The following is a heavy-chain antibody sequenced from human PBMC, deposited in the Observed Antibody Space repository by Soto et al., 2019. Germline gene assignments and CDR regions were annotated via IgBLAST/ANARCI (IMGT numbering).Heavy chain of an antibody. J-gene: IGHJ6*02. Sequence: SETLSLTCAVYGGSFSDYYWTWIRQPPGKGLEWIGEISRTGNTTYNPSLESRVTISLGTSKKEFSLRLSSVTAADTAVYYCASFFYCSVLYKNGVYSWGQGSTVPVS. D-gene: IGHD2-15*01. CDR1: GGSFSDYY. CDR2: ISRTGNT. V-gene: IGHV4-34*01. CDR3: ASFFYCSVLYKNGVYS.